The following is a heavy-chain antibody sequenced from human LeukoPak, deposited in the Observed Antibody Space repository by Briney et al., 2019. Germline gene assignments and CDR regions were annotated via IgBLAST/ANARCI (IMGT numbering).Heavy chain of an antibody. CDR2: IIPIFGTA. D-gene: IGHD1-14*01. CDR1: GGTFSSYA. V-gene: IGHV1-69*05. Sequence: SVKVSCKASGGTFSSYAVSWVRQAPGQGLEWMGRIIPIFGTANYAQKFQGRVTITTDESTSTAYMELSSLRSEDTAVYYCARVVGGATGNNWFDPWGQGTLVTVSS. CDR3: ARVVGGATGNNWFDP. J-gene: IGHJ5*02.